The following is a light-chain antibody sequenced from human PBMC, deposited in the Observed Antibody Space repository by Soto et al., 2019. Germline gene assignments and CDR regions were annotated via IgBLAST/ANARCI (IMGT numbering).Light chain of an antibody. CDR3: SSYSSITTLV. V-gene: IGLV2-14*01. J-gene: IGLJ1*01. CDR1: SSDVGGHYY. CDR2: EVS. Sequence: QSVLTQPASVSGSPGQSITISCSGTSSDVGGHYYVSWYQHHPGKPPKLMIYEVSNRPSGVSNRFSGSKSGNTASLTISGLQAEDEADYHCSSYSSITTLVFGTGTKLTVL.